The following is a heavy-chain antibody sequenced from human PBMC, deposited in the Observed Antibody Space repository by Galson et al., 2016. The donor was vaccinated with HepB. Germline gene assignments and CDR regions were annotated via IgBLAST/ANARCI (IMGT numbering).Heavy chain of an antibody. J-gene: IGHJ4*02. Sequence: LRLSCAASGFTFSSYAMYWVRQAPGKGLEWVAVISYDGSNKYYADSVKGRFTISRDNSKNTLYLQMNSLRAEVTAVYYCARARGYSGYDLGYWGQGTLVTVSS. D-gene: IGHD5-12*01. CDR1: GFTFSSYA. V-gene: IGHV3-30-3*01. CDR3: ARARGYSGYDLGY. CDR2: ISYDGSNK.